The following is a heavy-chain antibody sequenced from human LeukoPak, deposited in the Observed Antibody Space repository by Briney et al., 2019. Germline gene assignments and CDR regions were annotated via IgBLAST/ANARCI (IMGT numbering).Heavy chain of an antibody. Sequence: GGSLRLSCAASGFTFSSYGMHWVRQAPGKGLEWVSYISSSSSTIYYADSVKGRFTISRDNAKNSLYLQMNSLRAEDTAVYYCARWAPYYDSSGYYYYYGMDVWGQGTTVTVSS. CDR3: ARWAPYYDSSGYYYYYGMDV. D-gene: IGHD3-22*01. V-gene: IGHV3-48*01. CDR2: ISSSSSTI. CDR1: GFTFSSYG. J-gene: IGHJ6*02.